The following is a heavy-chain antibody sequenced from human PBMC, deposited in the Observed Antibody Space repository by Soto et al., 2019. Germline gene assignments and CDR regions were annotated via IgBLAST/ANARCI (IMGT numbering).Heavy chain of an antibody. V-gene: IGHV3-23*01. D-gene: IGHD2-2*01. CDR2: ISGSGGST. J-gene: IGHJ4*02. CDR3: AKDNIFLVVPAAMDY. CDR1: GFTFSSYA. Sequence: GGSLRLSCAASGFTFSSYAMSWVRQAPGKGLEWVSAISGSGGSTYYADSVKGRFTISRDNSKNTLYLQMNSLRAEDTAVYYCAKDNIFLVVPAAMDYWGQGTLVTVSS.